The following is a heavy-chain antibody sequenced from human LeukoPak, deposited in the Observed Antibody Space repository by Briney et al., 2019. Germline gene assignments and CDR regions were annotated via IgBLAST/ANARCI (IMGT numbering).Heavy chain of an antibody. J-gene: IGHJ4*02. CDR1: GGSISGYY. V-gene: IGHV4-59*08. CDR2: ISYSGST. D-gene: IGHD5-12*01. Sequence: SETLSLTCTVSGGSISGYYWTWLRQPPGKGLEWIGYISYSGSTSSHPSLKSRVIISLDMSKSQFSLKLTSVTAADTAVYYCVRGYSGYPYYLDYWGQGTLVTVSS. CDR3: VRGYSGYPYYLDY.